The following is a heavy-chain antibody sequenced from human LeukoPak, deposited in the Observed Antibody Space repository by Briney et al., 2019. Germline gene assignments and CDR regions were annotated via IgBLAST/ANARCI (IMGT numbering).Heavy chain of an antibody. CDR3: TTRGPGIVGVTRNYYYYYMDV. V-gene: IGHV3-15*01. CDR1: GFTFTNAW. D-gene: IGHD1-26*01. Sequence: GGSLRLSCAVSGFTFTNAWMGWVRQAPGKGLEWVGRIKSKTDGGTTDYAAPVKGRFTISRDDSKNTLYLQMNSLKTENTAVYYCTTRGPGIVGVTRNYYYYYMDVWGKGTTVTVSS. CDR2: IKSKTDGGTT. J-gene: IGHJ6*03.